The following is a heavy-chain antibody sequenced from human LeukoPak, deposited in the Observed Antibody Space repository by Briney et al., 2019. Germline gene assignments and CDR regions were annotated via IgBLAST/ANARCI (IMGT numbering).Heavy chain of an antibody. CDR1: GFTFSSYW. Sequence: GGSLRLSCVASGFTFSSYWMNWVRQAPGKGLEGVSYISSSSSTIYYADSVKGRFTISRDKSKNTLYLQMNSLRAEDTAVYYCARGELRYFDWLLNWGQGTLVTVSS. CDR3: ARGELRYFDWLLN. D-gene: IGHD3-9*01. V-gene: IGHV3-48*01. CDR2: ISSSSSTI. J-gene: IGHJ4*02.